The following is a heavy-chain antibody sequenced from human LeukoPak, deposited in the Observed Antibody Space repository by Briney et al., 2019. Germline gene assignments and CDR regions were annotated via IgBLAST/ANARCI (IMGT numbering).Heavy chain of an antibody. CDR3: AKVGWLQSYPYYFDY. V-gene: IGHV3-23*01. Sequence: GGSLRLSCAASGFTFSSYATSWVRQAPGKGLEWVSAISGSGGSTDYADSVKGRFIISRDNSKNTLSLQMNSLRVEDTAIYYCAKVGWLQSYPYYFDYWGQGTLVTVSS. J-gene: IGHJ4*02. CDR1: GFTFSSYA. CDR2: ISGSGGST. D-gene: IGHD5-24*01.